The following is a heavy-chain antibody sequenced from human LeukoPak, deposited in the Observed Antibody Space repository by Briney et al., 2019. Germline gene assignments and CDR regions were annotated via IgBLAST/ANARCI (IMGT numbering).Heavy chain of an antibody. Sequence: GRSLRLSCAASGFTFSSYGMHWVRQAPGKGLEWVAVISYDGSNKYYADSVKGRFTISRDNSKNTLHLQMNSLRAEDTAVYYCAKFYGGYGRDYFDYWGQGTLVTVSS. CDR1: GFTFSSYG. J-gene: IGHJ4*02. D-gene: IGHD5-12*01. CDR2: ISYDGSNK. V-gene: IGHV3-30*18. CDR3: AKFYGGYGRDYFDY.